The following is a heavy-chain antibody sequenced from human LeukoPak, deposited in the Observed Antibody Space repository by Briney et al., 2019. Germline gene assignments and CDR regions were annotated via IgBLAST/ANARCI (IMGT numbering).Heavy chain of an antibody. V-gene: IGHV3-7*01. CDR2: IKQDGSEK. Sequence: PGGSLRLSCAASGFTFSSYWMSWVRQAPGKGLEWVANIKQDGSEKYYVDSVKGRFTISRDNAKNSLYLQMASLRAEDTAVYYCARRGYCSGGSCYGSRYFDYWGQGTLVTVSS. J-gene: IGHJ4*02. CDR1: GFTFSSYW. D-gene: IGHD2-15*01. CDR3: ARRGYCSGGSCYGSRYFDY.